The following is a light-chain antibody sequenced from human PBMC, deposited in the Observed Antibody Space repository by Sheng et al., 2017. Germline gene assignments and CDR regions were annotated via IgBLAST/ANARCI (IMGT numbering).Light chain of an antibody. V-gene: IGLV3-1*01. CDR3: QAWDSGVV. Sequence: SYGLTQPPSVSVSPGQTASITCSGDRLGDRYTCWYQQKPGQSPVLVIYQDSKRPSGIPERFSGSNSGNTATLTISGTQSVDEADYFCQAWDSGVVFGGGTKADRP. CDR1: RLGDRY. CDR2: QDS. J-gene: IGLJ2*01.